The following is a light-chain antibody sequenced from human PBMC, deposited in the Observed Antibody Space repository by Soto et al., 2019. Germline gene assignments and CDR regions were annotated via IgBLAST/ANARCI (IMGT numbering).Light chain of an antibody. J-gene: IGKJ4*01. V-gene: IGKV1-39*01. CDR2: AAS. Sequence: DIQITQSPSSLSASVGDRVTITCRASQSISTSLNWYQQKPGKAPQLLIYAASSLQSGAPSRFSSRGSGTDFPLTISSLQTEDFATYYCQQSYSTLHFGGGTKVEIK. CDR3: QQSYSTLH. CDR1: QSISTS.